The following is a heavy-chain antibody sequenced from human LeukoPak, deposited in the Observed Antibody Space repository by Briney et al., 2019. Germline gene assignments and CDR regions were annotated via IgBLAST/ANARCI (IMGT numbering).Heavy chain of an antibody. J-gene: IGHJ3*02. CDR1: GYTFTGYY. CDR2: INPNSGGT. CDR3: ARGQQWLPHHDAFDI. Sequence: ASVKVSCKASGYTFTGYYMHWVRQAPGQGLEWMGWINPNSGGTNYAQKFQGRVTMTRDTSTSTAYMELSRLRSDDTAVYYCARGQQWLPHHDAFDIWGQGTMVTVSS. D-gene: IGHD6-19*01. V-gene: IGHV1-2*02.